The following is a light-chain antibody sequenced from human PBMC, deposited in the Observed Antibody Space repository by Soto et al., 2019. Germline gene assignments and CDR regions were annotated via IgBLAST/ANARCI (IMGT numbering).Light chain of an antibody. Sequence: QSALTQPASMSGSPGQSITISCTGTSSDVGGYNYVSWYQQHPGKAPKLMIYEVSHRPSGVSNRFSGSKSGNTASLTISGLQAEDEADYYCCSYTSSRTVVFGGGTKLTVL. CDR2: EVS. CDR1: SSDVGGYNY. CDR3: CSYTSSRTVV. V-gene: IGLV2-14*01. J-gene: IGLJ2*01.